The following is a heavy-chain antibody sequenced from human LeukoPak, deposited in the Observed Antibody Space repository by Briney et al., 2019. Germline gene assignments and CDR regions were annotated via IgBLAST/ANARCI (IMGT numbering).Heavy chain of an antibody. CDR3: AIQLWFNY. J-gene: IGHJ4*02. CDR2: IYSGGST. CDR1: GFTVSSNY. D-gene: IGHD5-18*01. V-gene: IGHV3-66*02. Sequence: SGGSLRLSCAASGFTVSSNYMSWVRQAPGKGLEWVSVIYSGGSTYYADSVKGRFTISRDNSKNTLYLQMNSLRAENTAVYYCAIQLWFNYWGQGTLVTVSS.